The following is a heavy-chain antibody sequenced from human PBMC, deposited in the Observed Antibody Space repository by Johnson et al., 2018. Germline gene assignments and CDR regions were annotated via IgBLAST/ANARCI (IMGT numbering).Heavy chain of an antibody. J-gene: IGHJ3*02. V-gene: IGHV3-9*01. CDR3: AREGVDDAFEI. D-gene: IGHD3-16*01. CDR1: GFTFDDHA. CDR2: ISWNSGSI. Sequence: VQLVESGGGLAQPGRSLRLSCAASGFTFDDHAMHWVRQVPGKGLEWVSGISWNSGSISSVDSVRGRFTISRDKDKNSLYLQMNSLRVEDTALYYCAREGVDDAFEIWGQGTMVTVSS.